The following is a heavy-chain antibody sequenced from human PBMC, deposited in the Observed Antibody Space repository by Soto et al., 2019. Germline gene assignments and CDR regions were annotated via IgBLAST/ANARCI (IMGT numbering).Heavy chain of an antibody. V-gene: IGHV1-18*01. J-gene: IGHJ6*03. CDR1: GYTFTSYG. CDR3: ARVAIVVVPAASHYYYYYYMDV. D-gene: IGHD2-2*01. CDR2: ISAYNGNT. Sequence: ASVKVSCKASGYTFTSYGISWVRQAPGQGLEWMGWISAYNGNTNYAQKLQGRVTMTTDTSTSTAYMELRSLRSDDTAVYYCARVAIVVVPAASHYYYYYYMDVWGKGTTVNRLL.